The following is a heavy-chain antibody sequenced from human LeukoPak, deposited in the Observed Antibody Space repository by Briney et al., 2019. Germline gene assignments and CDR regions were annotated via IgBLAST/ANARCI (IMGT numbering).Heavy chain of an antibody. CDR3: VKDLGRYRNNCFDY. CDR2: ISGSGGGT. Sequence: PGGSLRLSCVASGFDFSNSWMTWVRQAPEKGLEWVSTISGSGGGTYYADSVKGRFTISRDDSKNTLYLQMNSLRAEDTAVYYCVKDLGRYRNNCFDYWGQGTLVTVSS. D-gene: IGHD1-26*01. J-gene: IGHJ4*02. V-gene: IGHV3-23*01. CDR1: GFDFSNSW.